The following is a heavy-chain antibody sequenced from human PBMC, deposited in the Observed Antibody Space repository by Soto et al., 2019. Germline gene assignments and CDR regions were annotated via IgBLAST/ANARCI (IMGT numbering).Heavy chain of an antibody. D-gene: IGHD2-8*02. CDR3: ASDDGGEQRVLLVYALTRPYYFDY. J-gene: IGHJ4*02. CDR1: GYTFTSYG. CDR2: ISAYTGNT. Sequence: QVQLVQSGAEVKKPGASVKVSCKASGYTFTSYGISWVRPAPGQGLEWMGWISAYTGNTNYAQKLQGRVTMTTDTSTSTAYMELRSLRSDDTAVYYCASDDGGEQRVLLVYALTRPYYFDYWGQGTLVTVSS. V-gene: IGHV1-18*01.